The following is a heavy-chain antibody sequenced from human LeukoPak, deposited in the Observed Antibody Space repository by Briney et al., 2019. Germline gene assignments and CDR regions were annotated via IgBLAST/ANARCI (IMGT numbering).Heavy chain of an antibody. V-gene: IGHV3-74*01. CDR2: INSDGSST. CDR1: GFTFSSYW. CDR3: ARGGYDDYYYYGMDV. Sequence: GGSLRLSCAAYGFTFSSYWMHWVRQAPGKGLVWVSRINSDGSSTSYADSVKGRFTISRDNAKNTLYLQMNSLRAEDTAVYYCARGGYDDYYYYGMDVWGQGTTVTVSS. J-gene: IGHJ6*02. D-gene: IGHD5-12*01.